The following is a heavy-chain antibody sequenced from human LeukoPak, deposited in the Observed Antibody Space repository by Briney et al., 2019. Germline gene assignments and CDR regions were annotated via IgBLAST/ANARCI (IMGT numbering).Heavy chain of an antibody. Sequence: PSETLSLTCTVSGDSISGGGYYWIWIRQHPGRGLEWIGYIYDSGITYYSPFLESRVSMSIDTSKNQFSQKLRSVTAADTAVYYCARDGGGVGYSYVIDLWGRGTLVTVSS. J-gene: IGHJ5*02. CDR1: GDSISGGGYY. CDR3: ARDGGGVGYSYVIDL. V-gene: IGHV4-31*03. D-gene: IGHD5-18*01. CDR2: IYDSGIT.